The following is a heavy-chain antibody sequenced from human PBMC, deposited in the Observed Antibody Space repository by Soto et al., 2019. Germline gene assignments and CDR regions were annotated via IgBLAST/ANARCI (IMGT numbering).Heavy chain of an antibody. CDR1: GFTFSSYA. V-gene: IGHV3-23*01. Sequence: GGSLRLSCAASGFTFSSYAMSWVRQAPGKGLEWVSAISGSGGSTYYADSVKGRFTISRDNSKNTLYLQMNSLRAEDTAVYYCAKDPYYYDSSGYDYWGQGTLVTVSS. CDR3: AKDPYYYDSSGYDY. J-gene: IGHJ4*02. D-gene: IGHD3-22*01. CDR2: ISGSGGST.